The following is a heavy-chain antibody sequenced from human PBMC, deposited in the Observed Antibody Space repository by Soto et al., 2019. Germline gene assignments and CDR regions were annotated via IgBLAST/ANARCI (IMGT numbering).Heavy chain of an antibody. J-gene: IGHJ3*02. V-gene: IGHV1-46*01. CDR1: GYTFTSYY. CDR2: INPSGGIT. Sequence: ASVKVSCKAAGYTFTSYYMHWVRQAPGQGLEWMGFINPSGGITTYAQKFQARDTMTSDTSTSTVYMEMRTLKSEDTAIYFCARRSIFTWSDAFDIWGQGTMVTVSS. D-gene: IGHD3-3*01. CDR3: ARRSIFTWSDAFDI.